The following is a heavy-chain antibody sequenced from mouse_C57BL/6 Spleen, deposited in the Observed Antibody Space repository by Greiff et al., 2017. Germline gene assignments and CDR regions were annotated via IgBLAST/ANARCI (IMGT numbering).Heavy chain of an antibody. CDR1: GYTFTDYN. J-gene: IGHJ3*01. V-gene: IGHV1-22*01. Sequence: VQLQQSGPELVKPGASVKMSCKASGYTFTDYNMHWVKQSHGKSLEWIGNIDPNNGGTSYNQKFKGKATFTVNKSSSTAYMELRSLTSEDSAVYYCAREEIYYGNSWFAYWGQGTLVTVSA. CDR3: AREEIYYGNSWFAY. D-gene: IGHD2-1*01. CDR2: IDPNNGGT.